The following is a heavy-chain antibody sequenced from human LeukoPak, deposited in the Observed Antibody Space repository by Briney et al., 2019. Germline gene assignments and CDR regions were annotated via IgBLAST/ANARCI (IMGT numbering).Heavy chain of an antibody. CDR1: GLTFSSHW. Sequence: GGSLRLSCAASGLTFSSHWMHWVRQAPGKGLVWVSRITNDGSSTTYADSVKGRFTISRDNAKNMLYLQVNSLRAEDTAVYYCAREMETMVAAAPGKWGQGTLVTVSS. D-gene: IGHD6-13*01. J-gene: IGHJ4*02. CDR2: ITNDGSST. V-gene: IGHV3-74*01. CDR3: AREMETMVAAAPGK.